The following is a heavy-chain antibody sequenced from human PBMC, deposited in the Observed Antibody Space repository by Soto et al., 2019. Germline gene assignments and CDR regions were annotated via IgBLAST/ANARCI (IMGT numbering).Heavy chain of an antibody. V-gene: IGHV3-30-3*01. CDR1: GFTFSSYA. Sequence: LRLSCAASGFTFSSYAMHWVRQAPGKGLEWVAVISYDGSNKYYADSVKGRFTISRDNSKNTLYLQMNSLRAEDTAVYYCARLLDSSGWYGMDVWGQGTTVTVSS. CDR3: ARLLDSSGWYGMDV. CDR2: ISYDGSNK. J-gene: IGHJ6*02. D-gene: IGHD6-19*01.